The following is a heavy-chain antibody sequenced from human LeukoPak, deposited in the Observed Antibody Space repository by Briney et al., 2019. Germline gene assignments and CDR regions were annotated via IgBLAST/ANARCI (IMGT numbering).Heavy chain of an antibody. CDR2: IYSGGST. V-gene: IGHV3-53*01. CDR1: GFTVSSNY. J-gene: IGHJ6*03. D-gene: IGHD3-16*01. CDR3: ARERGAGSYYYYYYYMDV. Sequence: GGSLRLSCAASGFTVSSNYMSWVRQAPGKGLEWVSVIYSGGSTYYADSVKGRFTISRDNSKNTLYLQMNSLRAEDTAVYYCARERGAGSYYYYYYYMDVWGKGTTVTVSS.